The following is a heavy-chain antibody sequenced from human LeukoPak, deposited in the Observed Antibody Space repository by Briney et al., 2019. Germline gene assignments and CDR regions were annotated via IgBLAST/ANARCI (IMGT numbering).Heavy chain of an antibody. D-gene: IGHD5-24*01. CDR1: GGSITTGNDY. CDR2: VYYSGDT. CDR3: AREDGYNMDDAFDI. J-gene: IGHJ3*02. V-gene: IGHV4-39*01. Sequence: SETLSLTCTLSGGSITTGNDYWGWVRLPPGEGLEWIGSVYYSGDTYYNPSLKSRVTISVDTSKNQFSLRLRSVTAADTAVYYCAREDGYNMDDAFDIWGQGTMVSVSS.